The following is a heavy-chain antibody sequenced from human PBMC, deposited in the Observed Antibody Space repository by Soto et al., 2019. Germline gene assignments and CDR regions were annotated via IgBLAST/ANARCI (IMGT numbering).Heavy chain of an antibody. V-gene: IGHV3-33*01. CDR3: ARAQLRFLGWSIPLYGMDV. D-gene: IGHD3-3*01. CDR1: GFTFSSYG. J-gene: IGHJ6*02. CDR2: IWYDGSNK. Sequence: GGSLRLSCAASGFTFSSYGMHWVRQAPGKGLEWVAVIWYDGSNKYYADSVKGRFTISRDNSKNTLYLQMNSLRAEDTAVYYCARAQLRFLGWSIPLYGMDVWGQGTTVTVSS.